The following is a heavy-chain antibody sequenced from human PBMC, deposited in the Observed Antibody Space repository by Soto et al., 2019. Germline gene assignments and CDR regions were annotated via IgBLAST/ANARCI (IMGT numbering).Heavy chain of an antibody. V-gene: IGHV4-30-2*01. CDR3: AALIVVVMYPDY. J-gene: IGHJ4*02. D-gene: IGHD3-22*01. Sequence: SATLSLTCAGSGGSISRGGYSWSWIRQPPGKGLEWIGYIYHSGSTYYNPSLKSRVTISVDRSKNQFSLKLSSVTAADTAVYYCAALIVVVMYPDYWGQGTLVTVSS. CDR1: GGSISRGGYS. CDR2: IYHSGST.